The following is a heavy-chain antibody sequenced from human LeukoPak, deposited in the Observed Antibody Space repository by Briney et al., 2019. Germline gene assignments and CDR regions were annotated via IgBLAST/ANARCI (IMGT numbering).Heavy chain of an antibody. CDR1: GFTFSNYA. J-gene: IGHJ4*02. Sequence: PGGSLRLSCATSGFTFSNYAIHWVRQAPGKGLEWVADISFDGDNEYYADSVRGRFMIARDNSKNTVYLQMNSLTIEDTAVYYCARVPGWFGELLWVYWGQGTLVTVSS. D-gene: IGHD3-10*01. CDR2: ISFDGDNE. CDR3: ARVPGWFGELLWVY. V-gene: IGHV3-30-3*01.